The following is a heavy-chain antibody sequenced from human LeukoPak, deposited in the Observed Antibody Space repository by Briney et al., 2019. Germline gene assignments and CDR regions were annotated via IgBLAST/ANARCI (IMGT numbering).Heavy chain of an antibody. D-gene: IGHD5/OR15-5a*01. CDR2: IHYSGST. CDR3: ATSDTVSTYNWFDP. V-gene: IGHV4-39*01. Sequence: SETLSLTCTVSGGSISSNTYYWGWIRRPPGKGLEWIGNIHYSGSTYYNPSLKSRVTISVDTSKNQFSLNLSSLTAADTAVYYCATSDTVSTYNWFDPWGQGTLVTASS. CDR1: GGSISSNTYY. J-gene: IGHJ5*02.